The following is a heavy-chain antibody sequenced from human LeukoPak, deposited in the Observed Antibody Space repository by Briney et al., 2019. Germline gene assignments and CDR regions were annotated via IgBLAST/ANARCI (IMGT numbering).Heavy chain of an antibody. CDR2: ISGSGDST. CDR3: AFNYFFGY. V-gene: IGHV3-23*01. D-gene: IGHD1-1*01. J-gene: IGHJ4*02. CDR1: GFTFSSSA. Sequence: GGSLRLSCAASGFTFSSSAMSWVRQAPGKGLEWVSSISGSGDSTYYADSVKGRFTISRDNSKNTLYLQMNSLRAEDTAIYYCAFNYFFGYWGQGTLVTVSS.